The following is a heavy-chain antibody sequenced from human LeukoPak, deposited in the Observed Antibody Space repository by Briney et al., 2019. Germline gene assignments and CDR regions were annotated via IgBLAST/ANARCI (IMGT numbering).Heavy chain of an antibody. D-gene: IGHD1-7*01. V-gene: IGHV3-53*01. CDR2: IYSGGTT. CDR3: AKNGNYESGIVDY. CDR1: GFTVSSNY. J-gene: IGHJ4*02. Sequence: GGSLRLSCAASGFTVSSNYMSWVRQAPGKGLEWASVIYSGGTTYYADSVKGRLTISRDNSKNTLYLQTNSLRAEDTAVYYCAKNGNYESGIVDYWGQGTLVTVSS.